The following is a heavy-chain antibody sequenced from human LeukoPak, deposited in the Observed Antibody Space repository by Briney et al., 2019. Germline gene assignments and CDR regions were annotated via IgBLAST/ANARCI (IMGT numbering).Heavy chain of an antibody. CDR1: GGSISSYY. V-gene: IGHV4-4*07. CDR2: IYTSGST. Sequence: PSETLSLTCTVSGGSISSYYCSWIRQPAGKGLEWSGRIYTSGSTNYNPSLKSRVTMSVDTSKNQFSLKLSSVTAADTAVYYCARGARMITFGGVIVFDAFDIWGQRTMVTVSS. D-gene: IGHD3-16*02. J-gene: IGHJ3*02. CDR3: ARGARMITFGGVIVFDAFDI.